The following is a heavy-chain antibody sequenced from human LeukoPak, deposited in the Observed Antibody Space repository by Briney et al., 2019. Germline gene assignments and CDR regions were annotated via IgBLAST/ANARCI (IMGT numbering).Heavy chain of an antibody. J-gene: IGHJ4*02. CDR3: ARKRRRWEAFDY. CDR2: ISGSTGST. Sequence: PGGSLRLSCAASGFTFSSYAMTWVRQAPGKGLEWVSTISGSTGSTNYADSVKGRFTISRDNSMSTLYLQMNSLRAEDTAVYYCARKRRRWEAFDYWGQGTLVTVSS. V-gene: IGHV3-23*01. CDR1: GFTFSSYA. D-gene: IGHD1-26*01.